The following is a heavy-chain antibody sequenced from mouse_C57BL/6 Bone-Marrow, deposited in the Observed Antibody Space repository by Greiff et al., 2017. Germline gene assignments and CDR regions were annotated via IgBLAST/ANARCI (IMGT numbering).Heavy chain of an antibody. J-gene: IGHJ3*01. V-gene: IGHV1-55*01. D-gene: IGHD1-1*01. CDR1: GYTFTSYW. CDR3: ASTIYGSSYVEFAY. CDR2: IYPGSGST. Sequence: VQLQQPGAELVKPGASVKMSCKASGYTFTSYWITWVKQRPGQGLEWIGDIYPGSGSTNYNEKFKSKAPLTVDTSSSTAYMQLSSLQSDDSAVYYCASTIYGSSYVEFAYWGQGTLVTVSA.